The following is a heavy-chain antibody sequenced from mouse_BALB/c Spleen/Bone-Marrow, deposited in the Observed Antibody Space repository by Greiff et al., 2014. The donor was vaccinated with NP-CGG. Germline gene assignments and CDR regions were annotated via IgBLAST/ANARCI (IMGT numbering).Heavy chain of an antibody. CDR2: IDPENGDT. CDR1: GFNIKDYY. V-gene: IGHV14-4*02. D-gene: IGHD2-4*01. CDR3: NARGDYDFDYCDD. J-gene: IGHJ2*01. Sequence: VQLQQPGAELVRSGASVKLSCTASGFNIKDYYMHWVTQRPEQGLEWIGWIDPENGDTEYAPKFQGKATMTADTSSNTAYLQLISLTSEDTAVYYCNARGDYDFDYCDDWGQGTTLTVSS.